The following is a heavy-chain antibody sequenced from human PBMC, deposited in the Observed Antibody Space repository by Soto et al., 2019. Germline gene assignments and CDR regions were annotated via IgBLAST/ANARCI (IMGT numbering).Heavy chain of an antibody. CDR1: GYSFTKYW. V-gene: IGHV5-51*01. CDR2: IYPGDSDT. Sequence: GESLKISCKGSGYSFTKYWLGWVRQMPGQGLEWMGIIYPGDSDTRFSPSFQGQVTISADKSISTAYLQWSNLKASDTAMYYCASVHIVVVPAANRFNYYGMDVWGQGTTVTVSS. D-gene: IGHD2-2*01. CDR3: ASVHIVVVPAANRFNYYGMDV. J-gene: IGHJ6*02.